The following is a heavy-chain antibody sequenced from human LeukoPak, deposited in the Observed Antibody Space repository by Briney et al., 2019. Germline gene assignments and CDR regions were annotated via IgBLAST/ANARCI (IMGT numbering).Heavy chain of an antibody. CDR1: EFTFSNYD. D-gene: IGHD6-25*01. V-gene: IGHV3-48*01. J-gene: IGHJ6*03. Sequence: GGSLRLSCAASEFTFSNYDMHWVRQPPGKGLEWVSNIGTSSTTIYYADSVKGRFTISRDNAKNSLYLQMNSLRADDTAVYYCARFAAGGSYYYYMDVWGKGTTVTVSS. CDR3: ARFAAGGSYYYYMDV. CDR2: IGTSSTTI.